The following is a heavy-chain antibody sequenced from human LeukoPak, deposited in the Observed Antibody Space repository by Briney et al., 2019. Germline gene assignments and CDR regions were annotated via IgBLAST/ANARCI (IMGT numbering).Heavy chain of an antibody. Sequence: SWVRQAPGKGLEWVANINQDGSEKYYVDSVKGRFTISRDNAKKSLYLRMNSLRAEDTAVYYCGRVGAYYGSGSYSDYWGQGTLVTVSS. CDR3: GRVGAYYGSGSYSDY. V-gene: IGHV3-7*01. D-gene: IGHD3-10*01. J-gene: IGHJ4*02. CDR2: INQDGSEK.